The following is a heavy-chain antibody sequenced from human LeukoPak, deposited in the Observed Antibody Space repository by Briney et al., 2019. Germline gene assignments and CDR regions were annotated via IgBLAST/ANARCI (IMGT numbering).Heavy chain of an antibody. J-gene: IGHJ4*02. CDR3: GGGTPGVGGLEY. Sequence: GGSLRLSCAASGFAFSSYAMSWVRQAPGKGLEWLGVLSYDGTDWYYADSVRGRFTISRDNSKKTLYLQMNSLTREDTAAYYRGGGTPGVGGLEYRGLGTLVTVSS. CDR1: GFAFSSYA. CDR2: LSYDGTDW. V-gene: IGHV3-30*04. D-gene: IGHD1-26*01.